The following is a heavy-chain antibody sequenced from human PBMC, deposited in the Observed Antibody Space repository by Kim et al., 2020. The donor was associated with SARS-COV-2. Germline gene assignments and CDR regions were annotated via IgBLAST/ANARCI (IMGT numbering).Heavy chain of an antibody. D-gene: IGHD6-13*01. CDR1: GFTFSSYW. CDR3: ARAQQQPSPDYYYYYGMDV. CDR2: IKQDGSEK. V-gene: IGHV3-7*03. J-gene: IGHJ6*02. Sequence: GGSLRLSCAASGFTFSSYWMSWVRQAPGKGLEWVANIKQDGSEKYYVDSVKGRFTISRDNAKNSLYLQMNSLRAEDTAVYYCARAQQQPSPDYYYYYGMDVWGQGTTVTVSS.